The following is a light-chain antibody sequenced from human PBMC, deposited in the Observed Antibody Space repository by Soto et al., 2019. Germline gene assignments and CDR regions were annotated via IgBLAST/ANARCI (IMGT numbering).Light chain of an antibody. CDR3: QQRYSTPWT. V-gene: IGKV1-39*01. J-gene: IGKJ1*01. Sequence: DIQMTQSPSSLSASVGDRVTITCRASQRIDNYVNWYQQNSGRAPKLLIYVASNLHSGVTSRFSGSGSGTDFTLTINSLHPEDFATYDCQQRYSTPWTFGQGTKVEIK. CDR1: QRIDNY. CDR2: VAS.